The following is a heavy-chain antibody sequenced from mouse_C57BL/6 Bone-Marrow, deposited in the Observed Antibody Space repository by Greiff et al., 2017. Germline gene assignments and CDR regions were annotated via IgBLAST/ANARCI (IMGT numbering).Heavy chain of an antibody. CDR1: GYAFSSSW. CDR3: AREANWDWYFDV. CDR2: IYPGDGDT. Sequence: QVQLQQSGPELVKPGASVKISCKASGYAFSSSWMNWVKQRPGQGLEWIGRIYPGDGDTNYNGKFKGKATLTADKSSSSAYMQLSSLTSEDSAVYVCAREANWDWYFDVWGKGTTVTVSS. V-gene: IGHV1-82*01. D-gene: IGHD4-1*02. J-gene: IGHJ1*03.